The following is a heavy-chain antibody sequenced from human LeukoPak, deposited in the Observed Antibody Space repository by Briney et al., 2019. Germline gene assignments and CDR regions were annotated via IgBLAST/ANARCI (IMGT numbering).Heavy chain of an antibody. CDR1: GGSISSSSYY. CDR2: IYYSGST. V-gene: IGHV4-39*07. J-gene: IGHJ4*02. D-gene: IGHD3-10*01. Sequence: SETLSLTCTVSGGSISSSSYYWGWIRQPPGKGLEWIGSIYYSGSTYYNPSLKSRVTISVDTSKNQFSLKLSSVTAADTAVYYCARDRVTMVRGGLAPYYFDYWGQGTLVTVSS. CDR3: ARDRVTMVRGGLAPYYFDY.